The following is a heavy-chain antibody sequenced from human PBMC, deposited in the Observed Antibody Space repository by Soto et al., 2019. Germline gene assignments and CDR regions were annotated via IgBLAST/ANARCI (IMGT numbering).Heavy chain of an antibody. CDR3: AKDDDSSGTYYYYGMDV. D-gene: IGHD3-22*01. V-gene: IGHV3-30*18. CDR2: ISYDGSNK. Sequence: QVQLVESGGGVVQPGRSLRLSCAASGFIFSSYGMHWVRQAPGKGLEWVAVISYDGSNKYYADSVKGRFTISRDNSKNTLYLQMNSLRAEDTAVYYCAKDDDSSGTYYYYGMDVWGQGTTVTVSS. J-gene: IGHJ6*02. CDR1: GFIFSSYG.